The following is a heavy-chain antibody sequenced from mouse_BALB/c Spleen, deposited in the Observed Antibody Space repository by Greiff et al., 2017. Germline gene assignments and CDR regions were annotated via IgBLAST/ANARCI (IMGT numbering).Heavy chain of an antibody. Sequence: DVMLVESGGGLVKPGGSLKLSCAASGFTFSSYAMSWVRQTPEKRLEWVASISSGGSTYYPDSVKGRFTISRDNAKNTLYLQMSSLKSEDTAMYYCARHDDRYYFDYWGQGTTLTVSS. J-gene: IGHJ2*01. CDR3: ARHDDRYYFDY. D-gene: IGHD2-12*01. CDR1: GFTFSSYA. V-gene: IGHV5-6-5*01. CDR2: ISSGGST.